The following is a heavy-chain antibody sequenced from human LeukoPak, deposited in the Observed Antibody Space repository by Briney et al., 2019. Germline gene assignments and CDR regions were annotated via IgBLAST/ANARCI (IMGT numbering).Heavy chain of an antibody. Sequence: GGSLRLFCAASGFTFSSYAMSWVRQAPGKGLEWVSAISGSGGSTYYADSVKGRFTISRDNSKNTLYLQMNSLRAEDTAVYYCAKDRSYYDFWSGYSGPKDYWGQGTLVTVSS. CDR2: ISGSGGST. CDR3: AKDRSYYDFWSGYSGPKDY. J-gene: IGHJ4*02. CDR1: GFTFSSYA. D-gene: IGHD3-3*01. V-gene: IGHV3-23*01.